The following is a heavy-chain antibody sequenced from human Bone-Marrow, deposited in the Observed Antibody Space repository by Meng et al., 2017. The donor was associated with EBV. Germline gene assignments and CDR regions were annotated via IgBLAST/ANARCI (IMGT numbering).Heavy chain of an antibody. J-gene: IGHJ4*02. Sequence: VRLVQPGAEVKNPGPSVKVSCKTPGGTLKSDAISWVRQAPGQGLEWMGGLIPMLGTPNLAQKFQDRVTIIADKSTSTHYMELSSLRSDDTAVYYCASESGRGYTLDYWGRGTLVTVSS. D-gene: IGHD3-10*01. CDR2: LIPMLGTP. V-gene: IGHV1-69*06. CDR1: GGTLKSDA. CDR3: ASESGRGYTLDY.